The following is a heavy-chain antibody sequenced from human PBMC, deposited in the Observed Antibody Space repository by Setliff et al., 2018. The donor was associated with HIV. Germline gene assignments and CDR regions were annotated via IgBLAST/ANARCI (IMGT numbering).Heavy chain of an antibody. CDR2: INHDRTT. Sequence: PSETLSLTCAVYGGSFGGYYWSWIRQPPGKGLEWIGEINHDRTTNYNPSLKSRVTISVDTSKNQFSLSLNSVTAADTAVYFCARGGAVSADFDSWGQGTLVTVSS. CDR3: ARGGAVSADFDS. CDR1: GGSFGGYY. J-gene: IGHJ5*01. V-gene: IGHV4-34*01. D-gene: IGHD3-16*01.